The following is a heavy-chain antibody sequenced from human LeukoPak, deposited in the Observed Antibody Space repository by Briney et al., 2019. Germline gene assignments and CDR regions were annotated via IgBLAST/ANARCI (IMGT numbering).Heavy chain of an antibody. CDR3: ATAPGEWGQFDY. J-gene: IGHJ4*02. V-gene: IGHV1-2*02. Sequence: GASVKVSCKASGYTFTSYDINWVRQATGQGLEWMGWINPNSGGTNYAQKFQGRVTMTRDTSISTAYMELSRLRSDDTAVYYCATAPGEWGQFDYWGQGTLVTVSS. CDR2: INPNSGGT. CDR1: GYTFTSYD. D-gene: IGHD1-26*01.